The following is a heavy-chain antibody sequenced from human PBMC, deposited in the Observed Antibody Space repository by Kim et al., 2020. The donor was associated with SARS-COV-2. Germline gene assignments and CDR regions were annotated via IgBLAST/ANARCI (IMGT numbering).Heavy chain of an antibody. Sequence: SETLSLTCTVSGYSISSGYYWGWIRQPPGKGLEWIGSIYHSGSTYYNPSIKSRVTISVDTSKNQFSLKLSSVTAADTAVYYCARDANWDRGLDYWGQGTLVTVSS. J-gene: IGHJ4*02. D-gene: IGHD7-27*01. CDR3: ARDANWDRGLDY. V-gene: IGHV4-38-2*02. CDR2: IYHSGST. CDR1: GYSISSGYY.